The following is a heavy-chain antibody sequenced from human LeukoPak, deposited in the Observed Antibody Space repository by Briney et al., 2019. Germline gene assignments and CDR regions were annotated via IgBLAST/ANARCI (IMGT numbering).Heavy chain of an antibody. J-gene: IGHJ6*03. Sequence: GASVKVSCKASGYTFTSYDINWVRQATGQGLEWMGWMNPNSGNTGYAQKFQGRVTITRNTSISTAYMELSSLRSEDTAVYYCARGKRSSSSGRRGLYYYYYMDVWGKGTTVTVSS. CDR2: MNPNSGNT. D-gene: IGHD6-6*01. V-gene: IGHV1-8*03. CDR1: GYTFTSYD. CDR3: ARGKRSSSSGRRGLYYYYYMDV.